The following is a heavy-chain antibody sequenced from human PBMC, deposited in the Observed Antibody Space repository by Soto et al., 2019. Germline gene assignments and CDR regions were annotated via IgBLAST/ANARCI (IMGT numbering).Heavy chain of an antibody. CDR1: GGTLSSYY. CDR3: ATNYYESSGYYYYYYGMDV. CDR2: IYYSGST. V-gene: IGHV4-59*08. Sequence: SEALSLTCTVSGGTLSSYYWSWIRQPPGKGLEWIGYIYYSGSTNYNPSLKSRVTISVDTSKNQFSLKLSSVTAADTAVYYCATNYYESSGYYYYYYGMDVWGQGTTVT. J-gene: IGHJ6*02. D-gene: IGHD3-22*01.